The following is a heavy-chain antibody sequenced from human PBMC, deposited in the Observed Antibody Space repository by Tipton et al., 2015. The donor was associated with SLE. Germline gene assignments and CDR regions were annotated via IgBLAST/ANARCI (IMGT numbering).Heavy chain of an antibody. CDR3: ARSWGGMDAFDI. CDR1: SDSIISGAYY. CDR2: IFYSGST. V-gene: IGHV4-31*03. J-gene: IGHJ3*02. D-gene: IGHD3-10*01. Sequence: TLSLTCTVSSDSIISGAYYWSWVRQHPGRGLEWLAYIFYSGSTYYNPSLKSRPNISVDRSNNQFSLKLTSVTAADTAVYYCARSWGGMDAFDIWGQGTMVTVSS.